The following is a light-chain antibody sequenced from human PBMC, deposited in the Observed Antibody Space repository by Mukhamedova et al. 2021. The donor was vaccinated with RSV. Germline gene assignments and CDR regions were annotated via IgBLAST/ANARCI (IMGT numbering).Light chain of an antibody. J-gene: IGLJ2*01. CDR2: DVS. V-gene: IGLV2-11*01. CDR3: CSYAGSYTLV. CDR1: SSDVGGYNY. Sequence: GTSSDVGGYNYVSWFQQHPGKAPKLMIYDVSKRPSGVPDRFSGSKSGNTASLTISGLQTEDEADYFCCSYAGSYTLVFGGGTKLTV.